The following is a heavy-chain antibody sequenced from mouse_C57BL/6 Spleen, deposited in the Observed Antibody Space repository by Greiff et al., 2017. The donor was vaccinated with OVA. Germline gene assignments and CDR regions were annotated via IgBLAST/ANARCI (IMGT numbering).Heavy chain of an antibody. CDR2: IDPSDSYT. D-gene: IGHD2-2*01. J-gene: IGHJ4*01. V-gene: IGHV1-50*01. CDR3: AYGYDRDYYAMDY. CDR1: GYTFTSYW. Sequence: QVQLQQPGAELVKPGASVKLSCKASGYTFTSYWLQWVKQRPGQGLEWIGQIDPSDSYTNYNQKFKGKATLTVDTSSSTAYMQLSSLTSEDSAVDYCAYGYDRDYYAMDYWGQGTSVTVSS.